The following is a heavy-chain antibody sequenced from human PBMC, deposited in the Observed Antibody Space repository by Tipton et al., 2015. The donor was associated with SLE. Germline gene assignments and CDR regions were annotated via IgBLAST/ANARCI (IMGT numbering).Heavy chain of an antibody. CDR2: ISYDGSNK. D-gene: IGHD2-21*01. J-gene: IGHJ6*02. Sequence: RSLRLSCAASGFTFSSYWMSWVRQAPGKGLEWVAVISYDGSNKYYADSVKGRFTISRDNSKNTLYLQMNSLRAEDTAVYYCARDWSGETFSSMDVWGQGTTVTVAS. CDR1: GFTFSSYW. V-gene: IGHV3-30-3*01. CDR3: ARDWSGETFSSMDV.